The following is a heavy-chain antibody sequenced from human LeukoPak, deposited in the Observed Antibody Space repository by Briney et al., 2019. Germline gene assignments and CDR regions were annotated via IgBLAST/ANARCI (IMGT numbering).Heavy chain of an antibody. V-gene: IGHV1-18*01. D-gene: IGHD3-22*01. CDR2: ISAYNGNT. CDR3: ARRGDYYDSSGYYYYFDY. Sequence: ASVKVSCKASGYTFTSYGISWVRQAPGQGLEWMGWISAYNGNTNYAQKLQGRVTMTTDTSTSTAYMELRSLRSDDTAVYYCARRGDYYDSSGYYYYFDYWGQGTLVTVSS. CDR1: GYTFTSYG. J-gene: IGHJ4*02.